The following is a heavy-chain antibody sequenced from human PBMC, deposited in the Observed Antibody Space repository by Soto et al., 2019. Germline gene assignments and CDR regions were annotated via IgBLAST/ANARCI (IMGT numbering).Heavy chain of an antibody. CDR1: GGSMSSYY. CDR3: ARQFAYYYGSGSYRILPNWFDP. Sequence: SETLSLTCTVSGGSMSSYYWSWIRQPPGKGLEWIGYIYYSGTTNNNPSLQSRVTISVDTSTNQFSLKLSSVTAADTAVYYCARQFAYYYGSGSYRILPNWFDPWGQGTLVTV. D-gene: IGHD3-10*01. J-gene: IGHJ5*02. V-gene: IGHV4-59*08. CDR2: IYYSGTT.